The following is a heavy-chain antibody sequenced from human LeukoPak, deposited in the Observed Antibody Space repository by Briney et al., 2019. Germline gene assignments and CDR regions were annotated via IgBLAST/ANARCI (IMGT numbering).Heavy chain of an antibody. CDR1: GGSFSDYY. CDR3: ARDRGSGGSSGYYSDY. D-gene: IGHD3-22*01. Sequence: LSLTCAVYGGSFSDYYMSWIRQAPGKGLEWVSYISSSGSTIYYADSVKGRFTISRDNAKNSLYLQMNSLRAEDTAVYYCARDRGSGGSSGYYSDYWGQGTLVTVSS. V-gene: IGHV3-11*01. J-gene: IGHJ4*02. CDR2: ISSSGSTI.